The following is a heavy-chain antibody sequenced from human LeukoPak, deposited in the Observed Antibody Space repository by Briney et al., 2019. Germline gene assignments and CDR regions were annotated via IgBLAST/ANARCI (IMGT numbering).Heavy chain of an antibody. Sequence: LPGRSLRLSCAASGFTFSSYGMHWVRQAPGKGLEWVAVIWYDGSNKYYADSVKGRFTISRDNSKNTLYLQMSSLRAEDAAVYYCARGRKDGYNYWGDAFDIWGQGTMVTVSS. CDR3: ARGRKDGYNYWGDAFDI. D-gene: IGHD5-24*01. CDR2: IWYDGSNK. J-gene: IGHJ3*02. CDR1: GFTFSSYG. V-gene: IGHV3-33*01.